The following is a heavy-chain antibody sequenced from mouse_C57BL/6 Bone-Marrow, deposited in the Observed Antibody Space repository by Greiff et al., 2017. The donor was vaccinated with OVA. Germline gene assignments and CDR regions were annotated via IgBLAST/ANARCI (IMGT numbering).Heavy chain of an antibody. CDR1: GYTFTGYW. J-gene: IGHJ3*01. CDR3: AREGDRFAY. V-gene: IGHV1-9*01. Sequence: QVQLKESGAELMKPGASVKLSCKATGYTFTGYWIEWVKQRPGHGLEWIGEILPGSGSTNSNEKFKGKATFTADTSSNTAYMQLSSLTTEDSAIYYCAREGDRFAYWGQGTLVTVSA. CDR2: ILPGSGST.